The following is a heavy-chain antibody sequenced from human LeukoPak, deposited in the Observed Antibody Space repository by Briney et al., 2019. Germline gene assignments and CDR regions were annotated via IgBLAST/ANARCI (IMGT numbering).Heavy chain of an antibody. CDR1: GGSFSGYY. Sequence: SETLSLTCAVYGGSFSGYYWSWIRQPPGKGLEWIGYIYYSGSTNYNPSLNSRVTLSVHTSNNQFSLKLSSVTAADTAVYYCARAGYSYGEPYFDYWGQGTLVTVSS. CDR3: ARAGYSYGEPYFDY. CDR2: IYYSGST. D-gene: IGHD5-18*01. J-gene: IGHJ4*02. V-gene: IGHV4-59*08.